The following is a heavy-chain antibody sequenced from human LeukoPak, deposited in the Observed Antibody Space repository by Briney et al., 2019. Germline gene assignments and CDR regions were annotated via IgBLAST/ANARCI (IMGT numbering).Heavy chain of an antibody. CDR3: ARELGGYCSSTSCQKPYYYYMDV. V-gene: IGHV1-18*01. CDR1: GYTFTSYG. CDR2: ISAYNGNT. J-gene: IGHJ6*03. Sequence: ASVKVSCKASGYTFTSYGISWVRQAPGQGLEWMGWISAYNGNTNYAQKLQGRVTMTTDTSTSTAYMELRSLRSDDTAVYYCARELGGYCSSTSCQKPYYYYMDVWGKGTTATVSS. D-gene: IGHD2-2*01.